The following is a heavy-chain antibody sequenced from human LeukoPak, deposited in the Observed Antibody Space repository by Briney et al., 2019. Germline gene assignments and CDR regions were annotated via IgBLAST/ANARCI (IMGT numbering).Heavy chain of an antibody. Sequence: ASVKVSCKASGYTFTNYQMHWVGQAPGQGLEWMGMISPSGGSTSYAQKFQARVTMTRDTSTSTVYMELSSLRSEDTAVYYCARERETALYYFDYWGQGTLVTVSS. CDR3: ARERETALYYFDY. D-gene: IGHD5-18*01. V-gene: IGHV1-46*01. J-gene: IGHJ4*02. CDR1: GYTFTNYQ. CDR2: ISPSGGST.